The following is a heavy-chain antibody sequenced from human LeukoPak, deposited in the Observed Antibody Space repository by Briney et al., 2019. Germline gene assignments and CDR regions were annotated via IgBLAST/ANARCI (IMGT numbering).Heavy chain of an antibody. CDR1: GFTASNNY. D-gene: IGHD4-17*01. J-gene: IGHJ3*02. V-gene: IGHV3-66*01. Sequence: GGSLRLSCAASGFTASNNYMSWVRQTPGRGLEWLSIIYPGGDTYYPDSLKGRFTISRDNSKNTIYLQMNSLRVEDTAVYYCARVAVTTSSDAFDIWGQGTMDTVSS. CDR2: IYPGGDT. CDR3: ARVAVTTSSDAFDI.